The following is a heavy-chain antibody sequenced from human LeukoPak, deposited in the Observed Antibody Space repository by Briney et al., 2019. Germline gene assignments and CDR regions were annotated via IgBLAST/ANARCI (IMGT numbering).Heavy chain of an antibody. CDR3: ARDSSHVDTAFDYYYYGMDV. J-gene: IGHJ6*02. CDR2: IKQDGSEK. D-gene: IGHD5-18*01. CDR1: GFTFSSYW. V-gene: IGHV3-7*01. Sequence: GGSLRLSCAASGFTFSSYWMSWVRQAPGKGLEWVANIKQDGSEKYYVDSVKGRFTISRDNAKNSLYLQMNSLRAEDTAVYYCARDSSHVDTAFDYYYYGMDVWGQGTTVTVSS.